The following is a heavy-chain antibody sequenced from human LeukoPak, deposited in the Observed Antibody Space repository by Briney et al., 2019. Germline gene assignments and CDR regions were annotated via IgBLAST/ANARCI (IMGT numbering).Heavy chain of an antibody. J-gene: IGHJ5*02. V-gene: IGHV3-11*04. D-gene: IGHD3-3*01. CDR3: ARVYYASWSGQPLSQHWLDP. Sequence: GGSLRLSCAASGFTVSSNYMSWVRQAPGKGLEWVSYIRSTGSSTAYADSVKGRFAISRDNAKNSLYLQMNGLRVEDTAVYYCARVYYASWSGQPLSQHWLDPWGQGTLVTVSS. CDR1: GFTVSSNY. CDR2: IRSTGSST.